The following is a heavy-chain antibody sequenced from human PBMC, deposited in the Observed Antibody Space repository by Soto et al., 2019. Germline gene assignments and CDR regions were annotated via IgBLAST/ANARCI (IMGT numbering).Heavy chain of an antibody. CDR1: GYTFTSYY. J-gene: IGHJ6*02. CDR2: INPSGGST. Sequence: ASVKVSCKASGYTFTSYYTHWVRQAPGQGLEWMGIINPSGGSTSYAQKFQGRVTMTRDTSTSTVYMELSSLRSEDTAVYYCARARSIVVVPAAIRYYYYGMDVWGQGTTVTVSS. D-gene: IGHD2-2*02. V-gene: IGHV1-46*01. CDR3: ARARSIVVVPAAIRYYYYGMDV.